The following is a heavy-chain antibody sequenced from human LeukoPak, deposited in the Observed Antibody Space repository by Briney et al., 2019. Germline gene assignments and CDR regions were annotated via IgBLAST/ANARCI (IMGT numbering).Heavy chain of an antibody. D-gene: IGHD5-12*01. CDR1: GYTFTSYY. CDR2: INPSGGST. Sequence: GASVKLSCKASGYTFTSYYMHWVRQAPGQGLEWMGIINPSGGSTSYAQKSQGRVTMTRDTSTSTVYMELSSLGADDTAVYYCGRHSGYETDAFDIWGQGTMVTVSS. V-gene: IGHV1-46*01. J-gene: IGHJ3*02. CDR3: GRHSGYETDAFDI.